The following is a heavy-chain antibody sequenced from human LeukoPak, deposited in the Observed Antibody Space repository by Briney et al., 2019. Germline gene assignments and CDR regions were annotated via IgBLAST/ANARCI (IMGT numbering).Heavy chain of an antibody. V-gene: IGHV4-34*01. J-gene: IGHJ4*02. CDR3: ARQRGATMVRGVRNTFYY. CDR2: INXSGRT. CDR1: XGSFSGYX. D-gene: IGHD3-10*01. Sequence: SETLXXPXXXXXGSFSGYXXXWIRPPXGKGVXXIGEINXSGRTNYNPALKRRVTISVDTYKNQFSLKLSSVTAADTAVYYCARQRGATMVRGVRNTFYYWGQGTLVTVSS.